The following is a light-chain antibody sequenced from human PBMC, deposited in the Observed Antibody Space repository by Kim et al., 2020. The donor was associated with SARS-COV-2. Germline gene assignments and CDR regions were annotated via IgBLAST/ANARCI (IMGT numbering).Light chain of an antibody. CDR3: QAWGSNINWV. Sequence: VSPGQTASISCSGENLGNKYVCWYQPKPGQPPVLVMYEDSKRPSGIPERFSGSNSGNTATLTISGTQAGDEAEYHCQAWGSNINWVFGGGTKLTVL. J-gene: IGLJ3*02. V-gene: IGLV3-1*01. CDR2: EDS. CDR1: NLGNKY.